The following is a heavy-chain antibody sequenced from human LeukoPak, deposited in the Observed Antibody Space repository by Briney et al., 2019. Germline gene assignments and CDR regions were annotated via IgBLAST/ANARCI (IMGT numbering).Heavy chain of an antibody. Sequence: GGSLKLSCAASGFTFSSYSMNWVRQAPGKGLEWVSSISSSSSYIYYADSVKGRFTISRDNAKNSLYLQMNSLRAEDTAVYYCARARVVTASGPFDYWGQGTLVTVSS. CDR1: GFTFSSYS. CDR3: ARARVVTASGPFDY. J-gene: IGHJ4*02. D-gene: IGHD2-21*02. V-gene: IGHV3-21*01. CDR2: ISSSSSYI.